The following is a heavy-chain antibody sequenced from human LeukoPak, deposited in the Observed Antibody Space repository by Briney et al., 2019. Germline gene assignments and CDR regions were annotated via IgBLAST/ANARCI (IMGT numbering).Heavy chain of an antibody. CDR1: GFTFSSYS. D-gene: IGHD1-26*01. V-gene: IGHV3-21*01. CDR3: ARDFGGGSFGDY. Sequence: GGSLRLSCAASGFTFSSYSMNWVRQAPGKGLEWVSSISSSSSYIYYADSVKGRFTISRDSAKNSLYLQMNSLRAEDTAVYYCARDFGGGSFGDYWGQGTLVTVSS. CDR2: ISSSSSYI. J-gene: IGHJ4*02.